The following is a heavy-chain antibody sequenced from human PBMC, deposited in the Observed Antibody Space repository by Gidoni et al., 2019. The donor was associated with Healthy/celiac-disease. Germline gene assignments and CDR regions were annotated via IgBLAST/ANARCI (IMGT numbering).Heavy chain of an antibody. D-gene: IGHD6-19*01. J-gene: IGHJ4*02. CDR3: ARVTGSGWNVDY. CDR1: GGSISSYY. V-gene: IGHV4-59*08. Sequence: QVQLQESGPGLVKPSETLSLTCTVSGGSISSYYWSWIRQPPGKGLEWIGYIYYSGSTNYNPSLKSRVTISVDTSKNQFSLKLSSVTAADTAVYYCARVTGSGWNVDYWGQGTLVTVSS. CDR2: IYYSGST.